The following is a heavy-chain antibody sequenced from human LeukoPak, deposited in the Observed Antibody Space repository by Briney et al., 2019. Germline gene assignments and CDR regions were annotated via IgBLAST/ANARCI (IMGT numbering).Heavy chain of an antibody. CDR2: IFTSGSP. J-gene: IGHJ3*01. D-gene: IGHD2-15*01. CDR3: ARSEEGRFYDSAGYCEPFDF. V-gene: IGHV4-4*07. CDR1: GGSIGGHY. Sequence: PSETLSLTCSVSGGSIGGHYWNWIRQAPGKGLEWIGHIFTSGSPNYSPSLKSRVTFSRDTARSQIYLRMTSVTAADTAIYYCARSEEGRFYDSAGYCEPFDFWGQGIMVIVSS.